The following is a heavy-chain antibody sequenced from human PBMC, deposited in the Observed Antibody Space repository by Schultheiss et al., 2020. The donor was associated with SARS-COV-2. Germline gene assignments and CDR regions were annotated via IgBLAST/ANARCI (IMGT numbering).Heavy chain of an antibody. J-gene: IGHJ4*02. D-gene: IGHD4-23*01. CDR3: ARRRSDGNWYLDT. V-gene: IGHV4-59*08. CDR1: GVSVSSYC. CDR2: IHDSGST. Sequence: SETLSLTCNVSGVSVSSYCWNLIRQLPGKGLEWIGFIHDSGSTNYNPSLKSRVTISVDTPKNQFSLKLTSVTAADTAVYYCARRRSDGNWYLDTWGPGTLVTVSS.